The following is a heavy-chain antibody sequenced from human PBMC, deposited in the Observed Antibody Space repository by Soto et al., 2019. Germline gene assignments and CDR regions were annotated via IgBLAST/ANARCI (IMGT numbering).Heavy chain of an antibody. J-gene: IGHJ4*02. Sequence: PSEALSLTCTVSGDSISTGGYYSSWIRLHPGKGLEWIGYIYHSGSTYYNPSLKSRVTISVDRSKNQFSLKLSSVTAADTAVYYCARVRPYYDSSGTPEYYFDYWGQGTLVTVSS. CDR3: ARVRPYYDSSGTPEYYFDY. D-gene: IGHD3-22*01. CDR1: GDSISTGGYY. V-gene: IGHV4-30-2*01. CDR2: IYHSGST.